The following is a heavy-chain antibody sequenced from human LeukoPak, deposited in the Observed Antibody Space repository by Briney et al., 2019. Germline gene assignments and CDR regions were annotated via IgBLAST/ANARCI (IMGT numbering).Heavy chain of an antibody. Sequence: ASVKVSCKTSGYTFTAFFIHWVRQAPGQGLEWMGWLNPNSGGTNYAQKFQGRVTMTRDTSISTAYMELSRLRSDDTAVYFCARVGAAYQDSNYWGQGTLVTVSS. D-gene: IGHD1-26*01. CDR3: ARVGAAYQDSNY. CDR1: GYTFTAFF. CDR2: LNPNSGGT. J-gene: IGHJ4*02. V-gene: IGHV1-2*02.